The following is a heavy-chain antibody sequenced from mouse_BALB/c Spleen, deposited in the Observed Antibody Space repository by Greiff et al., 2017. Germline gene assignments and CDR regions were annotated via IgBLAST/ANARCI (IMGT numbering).Heavy chain of an antibody. D-gene: IGHD2-4*01. V-gene: IGHV1-9*01. CDR1: GYTFSSYW. CDR2: ILPGSGST. Sequence: QVQLQQSGAELMKPGASVKISCKATGYTFSSYWIEWVKQRPGHGLEWIGEILPGSGSTNYNEKFKGKATFTADTSSNTAYMQLSSLTSEDSAVYYCALYYDYSWFAYWGQGTLVTVSA. J-gene: IGHJ3*01. CDR3: ALYYDYSWFAY.